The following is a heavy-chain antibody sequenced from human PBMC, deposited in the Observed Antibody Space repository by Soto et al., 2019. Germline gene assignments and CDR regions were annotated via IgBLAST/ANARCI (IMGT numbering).Heavy chain of an antibody. Sequence: ASVKVSCKVSGYTLTELSMHWVRQAPGKGLEWMGGFDPEDGETIYAQKFQGRVTMTEDTSTDTAYMELSSLRSEDTAVYYCATXXXYYYDSSGYSNHFDYXGQGTLVTVSS. J-gene: IGHJ4*02. V-gene: IGHV1-24*01. CDR3: ATXXXYYYDSSGYSNHFDY. CDR2: FDPEDGET. CDR1: GYTLTELS. D-gene: IGHD3-22*01.